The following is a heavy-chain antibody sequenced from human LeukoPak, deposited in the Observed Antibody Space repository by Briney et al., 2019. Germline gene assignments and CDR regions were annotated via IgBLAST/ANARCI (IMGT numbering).Heavy chain of an antibody. V-gene: IGHV4-59*08. J-gene: IGHJ4*02. Sequence: SETLSLTCTASGGSISSYYWSWIRQPPGKGLEWIGYIFSSGSTTYNPSLKSRVTISVDTSKNQFSLKLSSVTAADTAVYYCARRSKDGYNFDYWGQGTLVTVSS. CDR3: ARRSKDGYNFDY. CDR1: GGSISSYY. CDR2: IFSSGST. D-gene: IGHD5-24*01.